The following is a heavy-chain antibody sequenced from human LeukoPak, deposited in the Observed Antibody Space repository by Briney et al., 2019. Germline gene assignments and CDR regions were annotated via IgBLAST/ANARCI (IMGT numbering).Heavy chain of an antibody. CDR3: ARVYGSGSYVYYYYYGMDV. Sequence: SEILSLTCAVYGGSFSGYYWSWIRQPPGKGLEWIGEINHSGSTNYNPSLKSRVTISVDTSKNQFSLKLSSVTAADTAVYYCARVYGSGSYVYYYYYGMDVWGQGTTVTVSS. D-gene: IGHD3-10*01. CDR2: INHSGST. V-gene: IGHV4-34*01. J-gene: IGHJ6*02. CDR1: GGSFSGYY.